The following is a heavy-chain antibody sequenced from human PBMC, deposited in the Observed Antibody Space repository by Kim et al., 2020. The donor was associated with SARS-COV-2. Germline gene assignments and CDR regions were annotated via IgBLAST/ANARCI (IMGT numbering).Heavy chain of an antibody. J-gene: IGHJ4*02. Sequence: GESLKISCKGSGYSFTSYWISWVRQMPGKGLEWMGRIDPSDSYTNYSPSFQGHVTISADKSISTAYLQWSSLKASDTAMYYCARTVVVAATSDYWGQGTLVTVSS. V-gene: IGHV5-10-1*01. CDR2: IDPSDSYT. D-gene: IGHD2-15*01. CDR1: GYSFTSYW. CDR3: ARTVVVAATSDY.